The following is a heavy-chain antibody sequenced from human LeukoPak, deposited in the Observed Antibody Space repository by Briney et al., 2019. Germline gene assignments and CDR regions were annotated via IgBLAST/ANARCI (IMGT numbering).Heavy chain of an antibody. J-gene: IGHJ4*02. CDR2: IYYSGST. V-gene: IGHV4-39*01. Sequence: PSETLSLTCTVSGGSISSYYWSWIRQPPGKGLEWIGSIYYSGSTYYNPSLKSRVTISVDTSKNQFSLKLSSVTAADTAVYYCARRYYDYIWGSYYRDYYFDYWGQGTLVTVSS. CDR1: GGSISSYY. D-gene: IGHD3-16*01. CDR3: ARRYYDYIWGSYYRDYYFDY.